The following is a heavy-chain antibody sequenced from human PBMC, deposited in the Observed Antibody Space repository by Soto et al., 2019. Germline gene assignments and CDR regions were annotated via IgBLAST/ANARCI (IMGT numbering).Heavy chain of an antibody. Sequence: PSETLSLTCTVSGGSISSYYWSWIRQPPGKGLEWIGYIYYSGSTNYNPSLKSRVTISVDTSKNQFSLKLSSVTAADTAVYYCARGTAGMATIRGNFDYWGQGTLVTVSS. CDR3: ARGTAGMATIRGNFDY. V-gene: IGHV4-59*01. D-gene: IGHD5-12*01. CDR1: GGSISSYY. CDR2: IYYSGST. J-gene: IGHJ4*02.